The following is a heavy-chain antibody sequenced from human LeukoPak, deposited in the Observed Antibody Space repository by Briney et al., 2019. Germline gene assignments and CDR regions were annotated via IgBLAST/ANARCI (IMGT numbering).Heavy chain of an antibody. CDR1: GGSFSGYY. Sequence: SETLSLTCAVYGGSFSGYYWSWIRQPPGKGLEWIGEINHSGSTNYNPSLKSRVTISVDTSKNQFSLKLSSVTAADTAVYYCARPGARSGRSCRSGFDYWGQGTLVTVSS. CDR3: ARPGARSGRSCRSGFDY. D-gene: IGHD2-15*01. J-gene: IGHJ4*02. CDR2: INHSGST. V-gene: IGHV4-34*01.